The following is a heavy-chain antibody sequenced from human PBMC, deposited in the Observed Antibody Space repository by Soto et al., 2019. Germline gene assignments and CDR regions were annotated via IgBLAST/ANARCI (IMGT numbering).Heavy chain of an antibody. CDR3: VRGVLS. CDR1: GGSISSGGYY. V-gene: IGHV4-31*01. CDR2: IHHSGST. D-gene: IGHD3-10*01. J-gene: IGHJ1*01. Sequence: QVQLQESGPGLVKASQTLSLTCNVSGGSISSGGYYWTWIRQHPGKGLEWIGNIHHSGSTFYNPSPKSQISISVDTSKNQSSLKLSSVTAADTAVYFCVRGVLSWGQGTLVTVSS.